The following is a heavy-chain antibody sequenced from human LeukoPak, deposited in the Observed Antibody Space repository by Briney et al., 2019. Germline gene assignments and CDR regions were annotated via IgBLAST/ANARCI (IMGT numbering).Heavy chain of an antibody. J-gene: IGHJ4*02. Sequence: ASVKVSCKASGYTFTNNGISWVRQAPGQGLEWMGWISAYNGNTNYAQKLQGTGTMTTDTSTSTAYMELRSLRSDDTAVYYCAREGPPGYYFDYWGQGTLVTVSS. CDR2: ISAYNGNT. V-gene: IGHV1-18*01. CDR3: AREGPPGYYFDY. CDR1: GYTFTNNG.